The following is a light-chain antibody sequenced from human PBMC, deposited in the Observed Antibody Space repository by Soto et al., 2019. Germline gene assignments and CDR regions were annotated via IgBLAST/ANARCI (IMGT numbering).Light chain of an antibody. V-gene: IGLV7-46*01. CDR2: DTS. CDR1: TGAVTSGHY. CDR3: LLSYSGVRV. J-gene: IGLJ3*02. Sequence: QAVVTQEPSLTVSPGGTVTLTCGSSTGAVTSGHYPYWFQQKPGQAPRALIYDTSNRQSSTPARFSGSLLGGEAALTLSGAQPEDEADYYSLLSYSGVRVFGGGTKLTVL.